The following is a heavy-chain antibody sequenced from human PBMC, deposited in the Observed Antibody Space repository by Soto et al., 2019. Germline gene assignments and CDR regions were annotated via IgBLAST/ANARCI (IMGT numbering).Heavy chain of an antibody. Sequence: SETLSLTCTVSGGSISSYYWSWIRQPPGKGLEWIGYIYYSGSTYYNPSLKSRVTISVDTSKNQFSLKLSSVTAADTAVYYCARGAGEPPVGYGMDVWGQGTTVTVSS. CDR3: ARGAGEPPVGYGMDV. CDR1: GGSISSYY. D-gene: IGHD3-10*01. V-gene: IGHV4-59*08. CDR2: IYYSGST. J-gene: IGHJ6*02.